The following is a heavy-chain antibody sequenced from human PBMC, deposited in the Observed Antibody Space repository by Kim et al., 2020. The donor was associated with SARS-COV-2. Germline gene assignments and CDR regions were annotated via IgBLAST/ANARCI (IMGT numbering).Heavy chain of an antibody. Sequence: SETLSLTCIVSGGSISNHYWSWIRQPPGKGLEWIGYIDYSGSTNSNPSLKSRVTISVDTSKNQFSLKLSSVTAADTAVYYCARDPPGPDYSSDLWGQGTMVTVSS. J-gene: IGHJ3*01. CDR1: GGSISNHY. V-gene: IGHV4-59*11. CDR2: IDYSGST. CDR3: ARDPPGPDYSSDL. D-gene: IGHD5-12*01.